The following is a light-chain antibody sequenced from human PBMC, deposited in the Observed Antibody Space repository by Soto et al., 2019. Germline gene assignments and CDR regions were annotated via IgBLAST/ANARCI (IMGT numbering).Light chain of an antibody. CDR3: QQYNNWPQP. J-gene: IGKJ1*01. CDR1: QSVSSN. Sequence: EIVMTQSPATLYVYTGERDTLSCRASQSVSSNLAWYQQKPGQAPMLLIYGASTRATGIPARFSGSGSGTEFTLTISSLQSEDFAVYYCQQYNNWPQPLGQGTMLDI. V-gene: IGKV3-15*01. CDR2: GAS.